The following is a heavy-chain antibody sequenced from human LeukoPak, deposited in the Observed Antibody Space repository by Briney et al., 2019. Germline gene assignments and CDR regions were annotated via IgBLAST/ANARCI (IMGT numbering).Heavy chain of an antibody. J-gene: IGHJ4*02. D-gene: IGHD3/OR15-3a*01. Sequence: GGSLRLSCAASGFTFTSYSMNWVRQAPGKGLEWVSYISISSSTIYYGDSVKGRFTISRDNSKNTLYLQMDSLRAEDTAVYYCARDAGERWTVDFDYWGQGTLVTVSS. V-gene: IGHV3-48*01. CDR3: ARDAGERWTVDFDY. CDR1: GFTFTSYS. CDR2: ISISSSTI.